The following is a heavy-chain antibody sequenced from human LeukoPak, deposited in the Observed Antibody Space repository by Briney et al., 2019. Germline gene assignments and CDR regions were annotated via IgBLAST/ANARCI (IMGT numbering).Heavy chain of an antibody. CDR3: AKDQSTAMVDY. D-gene: IGHD5-18*01. CDR2: IWYDGSKE. Sequence: PGGSLRLSCAASGFTFSTHGMHWVRQAPGKGLEWVAIIWYDGSKEYYADSVKGRFTISRDNSKKTLYLQMNSLRAEDTAVYYCAKDQSTAMVDYWGQGTLVTVSS. CDR1: GFTFSTHG. J-gene: IGHJ4*02. V-gene: IGHV3-33*06.